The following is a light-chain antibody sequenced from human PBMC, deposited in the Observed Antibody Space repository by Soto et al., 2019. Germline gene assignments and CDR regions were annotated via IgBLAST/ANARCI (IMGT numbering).Light chain of an antibody. CDR1: SSNIGSKT. Sequence: QSVLTQPPSASGTPGQRVTISCSGSSSNIGSKTVNWYQQLPGTVPKLLIYNSYQRPSGVPDRFSGSKSGTSASLAITGLQAEDEADYYCNSYSGSNNFVVFGTGTKVTVL. J-gene: IGLJ1*01. V-gene: IGLV1-44*01. CDR2: NSY. CDR3: NSYSGSNNFVV.